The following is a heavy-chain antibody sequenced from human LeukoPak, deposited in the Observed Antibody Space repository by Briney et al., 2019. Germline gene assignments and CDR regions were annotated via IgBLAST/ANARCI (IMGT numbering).Heavy chain of an antibody. CDR2: ISWNSGSI. V-gene: IGHV3-9*01. J-gene: IGHJ3*02. CDR1: GFTFDDYA. D-gene: IGHD6-13*01. Sequence: GGSLRLSCAASGFTFDDYAMHWVRQAPGKGLEWVSGISWNSGSIGYADSVKGRFTISRDNAKNSLYLQMNSLRAEDTALYYCAKDMPDRYSSSWLGSAFDIWGQGTMVTVSS. CDR3: AKDMPDRYSSSWLGSAFDI.